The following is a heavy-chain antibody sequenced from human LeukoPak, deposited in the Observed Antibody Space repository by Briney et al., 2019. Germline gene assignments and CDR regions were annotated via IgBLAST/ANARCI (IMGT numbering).Heavy chain of an antibody. CDR1: GGSISSSGYY. D-gene: IGHD3-22*01. J-gene: IGHJ4*02. V-gene: IGHV4-39*01. Sequence: PSETLSLTSTVSGGSISSSGYYWGWIRQPPGKGLEWIGNIYYGGNTYYNPSLKSRVTISVDTSKNQFSLKLTSVTATDTAVYYCARLRDSSGFYSRVWGQGTLVAVSS. CDR3: ARLRDSSGFYSRV. CDR2: IYYGGNT.